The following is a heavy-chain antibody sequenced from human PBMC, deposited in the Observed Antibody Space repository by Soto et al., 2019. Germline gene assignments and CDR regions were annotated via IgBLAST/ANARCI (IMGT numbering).Heavy chain of an antibody. D-gene: IGHD2-2*01. J-gene: IGHJ5*02. Sequence: SETLSLTCAVSGGSISSGGYSWSWIRQPPGKGLEWIGYIYHSGSTYYNPSLKSRVTISVDRSKNQFSLKLSSVTAADTAVYYCARARYCISTSCYVWFDPWGQGTLVTVSS. CDR2: IYHSGST. CDR3: ARARYCISTSCYVWFDP. CDR1: GGSISSGGYS. V-gene: IGHV4-30-2*01.